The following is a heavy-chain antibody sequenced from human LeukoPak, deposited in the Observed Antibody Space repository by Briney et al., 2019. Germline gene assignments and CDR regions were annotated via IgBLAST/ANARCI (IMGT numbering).Heavy chain of an antibody. CDR2: IYTSGST. Sequence: SETLSLTCTVSGYSISSGYYWGWIRQPAGKGLEWIGRIYTSGSTNYNPSLKSRVTMSVDTSKNQFSLKLSSVTAADTAVYYCARAGSSSWSPPYYFDYWGQGTLVTVSS. V-gene: IGHV4-4*07. J-gene: IGHJ4*02. D-gene: IGHD6-13*01. CDR1: GYSISSGYY. CDR3: ARAGSSSWSPPYYFDY.